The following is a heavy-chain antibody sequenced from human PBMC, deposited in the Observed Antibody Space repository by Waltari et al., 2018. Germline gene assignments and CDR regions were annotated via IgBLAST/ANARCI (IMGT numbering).Heavy chain of an antibody. CDR3: AFDTSGSEDYFDF. J-gene: IGHJ4*02. CDR1: GGTFNNSG. CDR2: SNPVLGAG. V-gene: IGHV1-69*01. D-gene: IGHD3-10*01. Sequence: VHLLQSGAEVKEPGSSVKVSCKVSGGTFNNSGISWVRQAPGQGLEWMGGSNPVLGAGNDVQKYQGRVTSRADESSGTAYMEMSSLRSGDTAIYFCAFDTSGSEDYFDFWGQGTLVTVSS.